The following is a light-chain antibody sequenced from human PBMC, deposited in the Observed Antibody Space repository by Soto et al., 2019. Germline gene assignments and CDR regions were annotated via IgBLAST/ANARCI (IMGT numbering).Light chain of an antibody. Sequence: IGMTLSPATLSVSTGKRATLSCRASQSVISNLSWYQQKHGHAPTRLIYGASSRATCSIAAFSGSGCGTDLTLTISSREPEDAAVYYCQQHNVRPPVTFGEGTRLEIK. V-gene: IGKV3-15*01. CDR3: QQHNVRPPVT. CDR2: GAS. J-gene: IGKJ5*01. CDR1: QSVISN.